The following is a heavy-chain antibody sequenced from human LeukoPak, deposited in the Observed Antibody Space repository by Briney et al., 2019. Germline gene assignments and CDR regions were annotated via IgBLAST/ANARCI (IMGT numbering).Heavy chain of an antibody. CDR1: GGSISSGDYY. V-gene: IGHV4-30-4*01. Sequence: SETLSLTCAVSGGSISSGDYYWSWIRQPPGKGLEWIGYIYYSGSTYYNPSLKSRVTISVDTSKNQFSLKLSSVTAADTAVYYCARRYYYGSGIDYWGQGTLVTVSS. D-gene: IGHD3-10*01. CDR2: IYYSGST. CDR3: ARRYYYGSGIDY. J-gene: IGHJ4*02.